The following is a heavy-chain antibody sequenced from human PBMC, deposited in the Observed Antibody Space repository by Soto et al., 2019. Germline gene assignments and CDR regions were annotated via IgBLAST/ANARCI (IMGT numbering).Heavy chain of an antibody. V-gene: IGHV4-34*01. J-gene: IGHJ6*03. CDR2: INHSGST. D-gene: IGHD2-2*01. CDR1: GLSFSGYY. CDR3: ARGRTTRAYYYYYMDV. Sequence: PSETLSLTCAFYGLSFSGYYWSWIRQPPGKGLEWIGEINHSGSTNYNPSLKSRVTISVDTSKNQFSLKLSSVTAADTAVYYCARGRTTRAYYYYYMDVWGKGTTVTVSS.